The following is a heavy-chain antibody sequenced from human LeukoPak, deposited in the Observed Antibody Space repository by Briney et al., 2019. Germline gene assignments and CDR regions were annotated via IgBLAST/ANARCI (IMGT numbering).Heavy chain of an antibody. Sequence: ASVKLSCKASGYTFSNYCMHWVRQAPGQGLEWMGIFNATYDIPIYAQTFEGRVTMTRDLSTSTVYMELSTLRSDDTAVYFCAKDPRNILTGDYDDFDIWGQGTMVIVSS. D-gene: IGHD3-9*01. CDR2: FNATYDIP. CDR3: AKDPRNILTGDYDDFDI. CDR1: GYTFSNYC. V-gene: IGHV1-46*01. J-gene: IGHJ3*02.